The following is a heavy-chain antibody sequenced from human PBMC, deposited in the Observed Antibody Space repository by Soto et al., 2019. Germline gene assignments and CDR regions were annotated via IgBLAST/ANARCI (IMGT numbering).Heavy chain of an antibody. V-gene: IGHV1-18*04. Sequence: ASVKVSCKASGYTFTSYGISWVRQAPGQGLEWMGWISAYNGNTNYAQKLQGRVTMTTDTSTSTAYMELRSLRSDDTAVYYCARDAELRYFDYYYYGMDVLGQGTTVTVSS. D-gene: IGHD3-9*01. J-gene: IGHJ6*02. CDR2: ISAYNGNT. CDR1: GYTFTSYG. CDR3: ARDAELRYFDYYYYGMDV.